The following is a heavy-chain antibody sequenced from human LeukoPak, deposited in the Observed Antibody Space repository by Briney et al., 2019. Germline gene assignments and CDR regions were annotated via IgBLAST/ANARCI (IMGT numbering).Heavy chain of an antibody. CDR3: ARHLIIFGSSGWQGSEYFQH. Sequence: SETLSLTCTVSGGSISSSSYYWGWIRQPPGKGLEWIGSIYYSGSTYYNPSLKSRVTISVDTSKNQFSLKLSSVTAADTAVYNCARHLIIFGSSGWQGSEYFQHWGQGTLVTVSS. J-gene: IGHJ1*01. D-gene: IGHD6-19*01. CDR2: IYYSGST. V-gene: IGHV4-39*01. CDR1: GGSISSSSYY.